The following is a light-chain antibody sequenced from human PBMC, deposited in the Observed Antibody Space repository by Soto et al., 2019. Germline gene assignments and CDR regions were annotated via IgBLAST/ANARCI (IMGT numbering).Light chain of an antibody. J-gene: IGKJ5*01. CDR3: QQYNNWPIT. Sequence: ETVLTQSPATLSLSPGERATLSCRASQSVSSSYLAWYQQKPGQAPRLLIYGASSRATGIPDRFSGSGSGTDFTLTISRLEPEDFAVYHCQQYNNWPITFGQGTRLEIK. CDR2: GAS. CDR1: QSVSSSY. V-gene: IGKV3D-20*02.